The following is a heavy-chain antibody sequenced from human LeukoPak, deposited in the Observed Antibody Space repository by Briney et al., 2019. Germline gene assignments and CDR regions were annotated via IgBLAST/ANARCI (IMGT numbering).Heavy chain of an antibody. CDR3: AKDSRGANFFRDFDY. V-gene: IGHV3-33*06. D-gene: IGHD3-3*01. CDR1: GFTFSLYG. CDR2: ISNDGSKT. J-gene: IGHJ4*02. Sequence: PGGSLRLSCAASGFTFSLYGMHWVRQAPGKGLEWVALISNDGSKTYYADSVKGRFTISRDNSKNTVYLQVSSLRADDTAVYYCAKDSRGANFFRDFDYWGQGTLVTVSS.